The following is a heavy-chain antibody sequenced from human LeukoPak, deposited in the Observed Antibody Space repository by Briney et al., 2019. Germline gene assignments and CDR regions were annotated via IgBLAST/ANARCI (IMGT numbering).Heavy chain of an antibody. J-gene: IGHJ4*02. V-gene: IGHV3-53*01. CDR1: GFAVSSNY. Sequence: GGSLRLSCAASGFAVSSNYMNWVRQAPGKRVEWVSVIYSDGRTYYADSVKGRFTISRDISKTTLFLEMTSLRAEDTAVYYCAKVKGWYGEGYFDYWGQGTLVTVSS. D-gene: IGHD3-10*01. CDR2: IYSDGRT. CDR3: AKVKGWYGEGYFDY.